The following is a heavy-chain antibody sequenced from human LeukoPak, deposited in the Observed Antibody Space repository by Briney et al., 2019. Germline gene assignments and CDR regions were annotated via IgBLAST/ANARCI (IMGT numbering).Heavy chain of an antibody. CDR2: INPNSGGT. D-gene: IGHD6-13*01. V-gene: IGHV1-2*06. CDR3: AREKEGIASR. Sequence: GASVKVSCKASGYTFTGYFMHWVRQAPGQGREWMGRINPNSGGTNYAQKFQGRVTMTRETSISTAYMELSRLRSDDTAVYYCAREKEGIASRWGQGTLVTVSS. CDR1: GYTFTGYF. J-gene: IGHJ4*02.